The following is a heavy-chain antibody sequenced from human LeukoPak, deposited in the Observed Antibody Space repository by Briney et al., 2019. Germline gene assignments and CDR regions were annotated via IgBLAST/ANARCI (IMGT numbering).Heavy chain of an antibody. CDR2: ISTDGYTT. CDR3: VVGGSPGY. D-gene: IGHD2-15*01. CDR1: GLAFSAYK. J-gene: IGHJ4*02. Sequence: GGSLRLSCAASGLAFSAYKMHWVRQAPRKGLVWVSRISTDGYTTDYADFVQGRFTASRDNTKNTWSLEMNSLRAEDTAAYYCVVGGSPGYWGQGTLVTVSS. V-gene: IGHV3-74*01.